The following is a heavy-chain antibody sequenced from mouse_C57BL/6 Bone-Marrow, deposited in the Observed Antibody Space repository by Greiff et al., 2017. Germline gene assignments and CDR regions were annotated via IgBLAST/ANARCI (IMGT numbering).Heavy chain of an antibody. CDR2: IYPRSGNT. Sequence: VQLQQSGAELARPGASVKLSCKASGYTFTRSGISWVKPRTGPGLAWIGEIYPRSGNTYYNEKFKGKATLTADKSSSTAYMELRSLTSEDSAVYFCAPSSYYYGSSYGAYWGQGTLVTVSA. CDR3: APSSYYYGSSYGAY. D-gene: IGHD1-1*01. J-gene: IGHJ3*01. CDR1: GYTFTRSG. V-gene: IGHV1-81*01.